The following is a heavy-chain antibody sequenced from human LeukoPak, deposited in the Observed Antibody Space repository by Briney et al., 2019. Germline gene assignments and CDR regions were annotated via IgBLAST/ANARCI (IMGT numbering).Heavy chain of an antibody. CDR1: GFTFINYS. J-gene: IGHJ6*02. V-gene: IGHV3-21*01. D-gene: IGHD2-21*02. CDR3: ARGDHYYGMDV. Sequence: GGSLRLSCAASGFTFINYSLNWVRQAPGKGLEWVSSISSSSSFIYYADSVKGRFTISRDNAKNSLFLQMNSLRAEDTAVYYCARGDHYYGMDVWGQGTTVTVSS. CDR2: ISSSSSFI.